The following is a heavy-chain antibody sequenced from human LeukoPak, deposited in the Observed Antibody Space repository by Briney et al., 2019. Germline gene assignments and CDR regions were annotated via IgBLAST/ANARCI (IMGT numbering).Heavy chain of an antibody. CDR1: GFTFSSYW. V-gene: IGHV3-7*01. J-gene: IGHJ6*03. CDR3: ARVAHPGYDFWSGYASPYYYMDV. D-gene: IGHD3-3*01. CDR2: IKQDGSEK. Sequence: PGGSLRLSCAASGFTFSSYWMSWVRQAPGKGLEWVANIKQDGSEKYYVDSVKGRFTISRDNAENSLYLQMNSLRAEDTAVYYCARVAHPGYDFWSGYASPYYYMDVWGKGTTVTVSS.